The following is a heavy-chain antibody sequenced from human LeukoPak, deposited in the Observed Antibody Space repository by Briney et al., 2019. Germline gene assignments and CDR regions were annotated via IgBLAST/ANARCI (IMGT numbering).Heavy chain of an antibody. CDR1: GFTFSSYA. CDR3: ARAGIAAGNPYYFDY. V-gene: IGHV3-23*01. Sequence: PGGSLRLSCAASGFTFSSYAMTWVRQAPGKGLEWVSAITGSGDSAYYSDSVKGRFTISRDQSKSTVYLQMTSLRAEDTAVYYCARAGIAAGNPYYFDYWGQGTLVTVSS. D-gene: IGHD6-13*01. J-gene: IGHJ4*02. CDR2: ITGSGDSA.